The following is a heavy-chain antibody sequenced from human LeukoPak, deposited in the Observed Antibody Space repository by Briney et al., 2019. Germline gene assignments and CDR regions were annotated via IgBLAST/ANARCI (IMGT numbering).Heavy chain of an antibody. CDR1: GFTFSSYA. J-gene: IGHJ4*02. Sequence: GGSLRLSCSASGFTFSSYAMHWVRQAPGKGLEWVAVIWYDGSNKYYADSVKGRFTISRDNSKNTLYLQMNSLRAEDTAVYYCARDRGTYFDYWGQGTLVTVSS. D-gene: IGHD3-10*01. CDR2: IWYDGSNK. V-gene: IGHV3-33*08. CDR3: ARDRGTYFDY.